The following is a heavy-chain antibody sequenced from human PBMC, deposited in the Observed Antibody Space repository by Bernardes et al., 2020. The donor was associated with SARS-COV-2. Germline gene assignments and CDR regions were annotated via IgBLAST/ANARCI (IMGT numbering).Heavy chain of an antibody. CDR2: ITNSGRT. CDR3: ARGRPRAGWHFSALDV. V-gene: IGHV4-34*01. D-gene: IGHD3-3*02. CDR1: GGSLSAYGWSFTDYH. Sequence: SETLSLTCAVSGGSLSAYGWSFTDYHWSWIRQSPGKGLEWIGEITNSGRTNYNPSLSSRVSISVDTSKRQFSLNMTSVTAADTAVYYCARGRPRAGWHFSALDVWGQGTTVTVSS. J-gene: IGHJ6*02.